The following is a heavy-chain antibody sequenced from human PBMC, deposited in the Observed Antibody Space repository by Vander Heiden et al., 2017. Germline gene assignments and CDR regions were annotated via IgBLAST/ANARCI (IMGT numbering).Heavy chain of an antibody. D-gene: IGHD2-2*01. CDR3: AKEGTEYTSTNFDY. CDR1: CIPFRNEG. J-gene: IGHJ4*02. V-gene: IGHV3-30*18. Sequence: QVPQVWSAGGVVQPGCSLSLYCAASCIPFRNEGMQWVRQAPGNGLEWVAVISYGGSLQYYADSVRGRFTSSRDNSKNTLYLQRNSLRTEDTAVYYCAKEGTEYTSTNFDYWGQGTLVTVSS. CDR2: ISYGGSLQ.